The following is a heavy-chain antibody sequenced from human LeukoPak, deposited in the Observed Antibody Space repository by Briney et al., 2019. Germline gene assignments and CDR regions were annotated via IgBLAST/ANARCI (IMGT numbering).Heavy chain of an antibody. CDR2: IYYSGST. D-gene: IGHD1-26*01. J-gene: IGHJ5*02. Sequence: PSETLSLTCTVSGGSISSGGYYWSWIRQHPGKGLEWIGYIYYSGSTNYNPSLKSRVTISVDTSKNQFSLKLSSVTAADTAVYYCARIHIPSGSYFRGWFDPWGQGTLVTVSS. CDR3: ARIHIPSGSYFRGWFDP. V-gene: IGHV4-61*08. CDR1: GGSISSGGYY.